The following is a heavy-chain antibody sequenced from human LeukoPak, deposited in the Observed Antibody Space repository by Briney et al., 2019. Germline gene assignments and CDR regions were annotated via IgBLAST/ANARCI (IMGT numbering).Heavy chain of an antibody. Sequence: PSETLSLTCAVYGGSFSGYYWSWIRQPPGKGLEWIGEINHSGSTNYNPSLKSRVTISVDKSKNQFSLKLSPVTAADTAVYYCARDLRGYSYGYVEWGQGTLVTVSS. CDR1: GGSFSGYY. J-gene: IGHJ4*02. CDR3: ARDLRGYSYGYVE. CDR2: INHSGST. V-gene: IGHV4-34*01. D-gene: IGHD5-18*01.